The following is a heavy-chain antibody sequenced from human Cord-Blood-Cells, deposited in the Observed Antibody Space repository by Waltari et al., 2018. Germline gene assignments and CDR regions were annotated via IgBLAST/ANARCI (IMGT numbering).Heavy chain of an antibody. J-gene: IGHJ6*02. CDR2: ISRSGSTI. CDR3: ARTMVQGVIGYGMDV. CDR1: GFTFSSYE. Sequence: EVQLVESGGGLVQPGGSLRRSCAASGFTFSSYEMNWVRQAPGKGLKWVSYISRSGSTIYYADSVKGRFTISRDNAKNSLYLQMNSLRAEDTAVYYCARTMVQGVIGYGMDVWGQGTTVTVSS. D-gene: IGHD3-10*01. V-gene: IGHV3-48*03.